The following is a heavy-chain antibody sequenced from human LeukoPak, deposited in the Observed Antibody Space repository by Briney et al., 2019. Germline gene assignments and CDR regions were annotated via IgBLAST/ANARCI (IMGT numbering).Heavy chain of an antibody. Sequence: GGSLRLSCAASGFTFSSYAMSWVRQAPGKGLEWVSAISGSGGSTYYADSVKGRSTISRDNSKNTLYLQMNSLRAEDTAVYYCARTITMVRGVISYFDYWGQGTLVTVSS. V-gene: IGHV3-23*01. CDR1: GFTFSSYA. D-gene: IGHD3-10*01. CDR3: ARTITMVRGVISYFDY. CDR2: ISGSGGST. J-gene: IGHJ4*02.